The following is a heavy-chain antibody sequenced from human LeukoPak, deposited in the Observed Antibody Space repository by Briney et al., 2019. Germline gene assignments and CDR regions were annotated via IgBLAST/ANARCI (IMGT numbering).Heavy chain of an antibody. V-gene: IGHV3-21*01. CDR1: GFTFSSYS. J-gene: IGHJ4*02. CDR2: ISSSSSYI. Sequence: GGSLRLSCAASGFTFSSYSMNWVRQAPGKGLEWVSSISSSSSYIYYADSVKGRFTISSDNAKNSLYLQMNSLRAEDTAVYYCARDYTVTIFDYWGQGTLVTVSS. D-gene: IGHD4-11*01. CDR3: ARDYTVTIFDY.